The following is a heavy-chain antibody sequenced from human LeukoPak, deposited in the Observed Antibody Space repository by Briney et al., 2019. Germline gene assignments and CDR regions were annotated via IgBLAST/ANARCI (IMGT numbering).Heavy chain of an antibody. CDR1: GGSISSGGYY. J-gene: IGHJ6*02. CDR3: ARQALRYFDWLSAYYYYGMDV. Sequence: SQTLSLTCSVSGGSISSGGYYWSWIRQPPGKGLEWIGSIYYSGSTYYNPSLKSRVTISVDTSKNQFSLKLSSVTAADTAVYYCARQALRYFDWLSAYYYYGMDVWGQGTTVTVSS. D-gene: IGHD3-9*01. V-gene: IGHV4-39*01. CDR2: IYYSGST.